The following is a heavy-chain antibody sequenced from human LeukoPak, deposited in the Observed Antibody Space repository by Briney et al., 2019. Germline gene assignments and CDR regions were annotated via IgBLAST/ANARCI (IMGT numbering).Heavy chain of an antibody. V-gene: IGHV4-34*01. Sequence: SETLSLTCAVYGGSFSGYYWSWIRQPPGKGLEWIGEINHSGSTNYNPSLKSRVTISVDTSKNQFSLKLSSVTAADTAVYYCVREYSGSYLDYWDQGTLVTVSS. CDR3: VREYSGSYLDY. CDR1: GGSFSGYY. CDR2: INHSGST. D-gene: IGHD1-26*01. J-gene: IGHJ4*02.